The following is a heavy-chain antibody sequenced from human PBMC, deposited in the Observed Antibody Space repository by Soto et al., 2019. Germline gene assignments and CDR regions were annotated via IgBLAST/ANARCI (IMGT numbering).Heavy chain of an antibody. CDR1: GFTFSDYY. D-gene: IGHD2-15*01. V-gene: IGHV3-11*01. Sequence: GGSLRLSCAASGFTFSDYYMSWIRQAPGKGLEWVSYISSSGSTIYYADSVKGRFTISRDNAKNSLYLQMNSLRAEDTAVYYCARSAEYDCSGGSCYPGNFDYWGQGTLVTVSS. J-gene: IGHJ4*02. CDR3: ARSAEYDCSGGSCYPGNFDY. CDR2: ISSSGSTI.